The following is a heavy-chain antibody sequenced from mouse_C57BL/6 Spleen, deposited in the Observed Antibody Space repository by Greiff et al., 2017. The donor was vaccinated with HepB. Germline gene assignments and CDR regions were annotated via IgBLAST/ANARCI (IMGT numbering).Heavy chain of an antibody. CDR3: AVYDYDEGFAY. Sequence: EVQLQQSGGGLVKPGGSLKLSCAASGFTFSDYGMHWVRQAPEKGLEWVAYISSGSSTIYYADTVKGRFTISRDNAKNTLFLQMTSLRSEDTAMYYCAVYDYDEGFAYWGQGTLVTVSA. V-gene: IGHV5-17*01. J-gene: IGHJ3*01. CDR1: GFTFSDYG. D-gene: IGHD2-4*01. CDR2: ISSGSSTI.